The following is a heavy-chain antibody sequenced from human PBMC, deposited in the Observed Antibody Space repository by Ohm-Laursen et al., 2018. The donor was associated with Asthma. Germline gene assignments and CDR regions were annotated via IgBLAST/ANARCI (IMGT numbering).Heavy chain of an antibody. V-gene: IGHV1-69*01. CDR2: IIPIFGTA. CDR3: ARTLFGYCTGGVCYNWFDP. J-gene: IGHJ5*02. D-gene: IGHD2-8*02. CDR1: GGTYSSYA. Sequence: GSSVKVSCKASGGTYSSYAISWVRQALGQGLEWMGGIIPIFGTANYAQKFQGRVTITADESTSTAYVELSSLRSEDTAVYYCARTLFGYCTGGVCYNWFDPWGQGTLVTVSS.